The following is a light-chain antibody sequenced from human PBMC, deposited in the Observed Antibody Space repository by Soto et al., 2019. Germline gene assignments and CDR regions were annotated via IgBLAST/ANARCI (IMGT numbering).Light chain of an antibody. CDR3: TSYTSSSTYV. CDR2: DVT. J-gene: IGLJ1*01. Sequence: QSVLTQPASVSGSPGQSITISCTGTSSDVGGYNFVSWYQHHPGKAPKLMIFDVTNRPSGVSDRFSGSKSGNTASLIISGLQAEDAADYYCTSYTSSSTYVFGTGTKLTVL. V-gene: IGLV2-14*03. CDR1: SSDVGGYNF.